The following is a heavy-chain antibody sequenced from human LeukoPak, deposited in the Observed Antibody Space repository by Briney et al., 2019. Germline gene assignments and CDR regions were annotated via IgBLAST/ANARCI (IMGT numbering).Heavy chain of an antibody. CDR3: ARCYTYGTTWFGGLDV. J-gene: IGHJ6*02. D-gene: IGHD3-10*01. CDR1: GFTFSSSA. Sequence: TGGSLRLPCAASGFTFSSSAMTWVRQVLGKGLEWVSTTGVSGSYYADSVKGRFTISRDNSKNTLYLQMNSLRVEDTAVYYCARCYTYGTTWFGGLDVWGQGTTVTVSS. V-gene: IGHV3-23*01. CDR2: TGVSGS.